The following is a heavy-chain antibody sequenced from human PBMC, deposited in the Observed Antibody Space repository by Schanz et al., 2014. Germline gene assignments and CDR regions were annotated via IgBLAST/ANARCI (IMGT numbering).Heavy chain of an antibody. CDR2: ISVYHGHT. V-gene: IGHV1-18*01. Sequence: QVQLVQSGGEVKKPGASATVSCKASGYTFNNHGISWVRQAPGQGLEWMGWISVYHGHTNYAEKVHGRVTMTADTSTSTAYMELRSLMSDDTAVYYCVRDAGWAFGDYHGMDVWGQGTSVTVSS. CDR1: GYTFNNHG. CDR3: VRDAGWAFGDYHGMDV. D-gene: IGHD3-10*01. J-gene: IGHJ6*02.